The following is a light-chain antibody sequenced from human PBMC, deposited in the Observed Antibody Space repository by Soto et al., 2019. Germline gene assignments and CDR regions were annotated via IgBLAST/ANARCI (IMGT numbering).Light chain of an antibody. V-gene: IGKV2D-29*01. CDR2: AVS. J-gene: IGKJ1*01. Sequence: DIVITHSPLARPVTAVDAASVSCKSSQSLLQSDGNTYLYWYLQKPGQPPQLLIYAVSNRFSGVPDRFSGSGSGTDFTLKISRVEAEDVGVYYCMKSIQLPRKFGQGTKVDIK. CDR3: MKSIQLPRK. CDR1: QSLLQSDGNTY.